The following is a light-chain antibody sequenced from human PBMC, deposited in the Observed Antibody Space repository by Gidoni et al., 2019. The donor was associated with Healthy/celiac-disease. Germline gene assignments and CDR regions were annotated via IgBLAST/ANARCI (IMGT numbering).Light chain of an antibody. Sequence: AIRMTQSPSSLSASTGDRVTITCRASQGISSYLAWYQQKPGKAPKLLIYAASTLQSGVPSRFSGSGSGTDFTLTSSCLQSEDFATYYCQQYYSYPPTFGQGTKVEIK. CDR2: AAS. V-gene: IGKV1-8*01. J-gene: IGKJ1*01. CDR3: QQYYSYPPT. CDR1: QGISSY.